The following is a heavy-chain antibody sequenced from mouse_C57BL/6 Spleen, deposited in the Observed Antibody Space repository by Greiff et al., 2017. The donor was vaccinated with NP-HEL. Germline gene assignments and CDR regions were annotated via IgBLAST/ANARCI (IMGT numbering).Heavy chain of an antibody. CDR2: ISDGGSYT. Sequence: EVKLVESGGGLVKPGGSLKLSCAASGFTFSSYAMSWVRQTPEKRLEWVATISDGGSYTYYTDNVKGRFTISRDNAKNNLYLQMSHLKSEDTAMYYCARGRGSSYTGVGAMDYWGQGTSVTVAS. D-gene: IGHD1-1*01. J-gene: IGHJ4*01. CDR1: GFTFSSYA. CDR3: ARGRGSSYTGVGAMDY. V-gene: IGHV5-4*03.